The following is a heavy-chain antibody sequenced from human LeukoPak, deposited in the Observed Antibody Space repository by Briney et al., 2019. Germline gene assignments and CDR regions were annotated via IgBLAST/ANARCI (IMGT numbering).Heavy chain of an antibody. Sequence: GESLKISCKGSGYSFTCYWIGWVRQMPGKGLEWMGIIYPGDSDTRYSPSFQGQVTISADKSISTAYLQWSSLKVSDTAMYYCARTLYGDYSYYYYYYGMDVWGQGTTVTVSS. V-gene: IGHV5-51*01. J-gene: IGHJ6*02. CDR3: ARTLYGDYSYYYYYYGMDV. D-gene: IGHD4-17*01. CDR1: GYSFTCYW. CDR2: IYPGDSDT.